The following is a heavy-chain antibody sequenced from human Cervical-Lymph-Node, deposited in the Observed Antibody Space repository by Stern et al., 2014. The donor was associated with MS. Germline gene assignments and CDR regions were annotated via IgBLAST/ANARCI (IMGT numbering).Heavy chain of an antibody. V-gene: IGHV3-21*01. Sequence: EVQLEESGGGLVKPGGSLRLSCAASGFTFSSYAMNWVRQAPGKGLEWVSSISGNGNYIHYTDSVKGRFTISRDNTRDTVWLQLDSLRVEDPAFYSCARPPTWARAFHVWAKGTMFSVS. J-gene: IGHJ3*01. CDR3: ARPPTWARAFHV. CDR2: ISGNGNYI. D-gene: IGHD1-26*01. CDR1: GFTFSSYA.